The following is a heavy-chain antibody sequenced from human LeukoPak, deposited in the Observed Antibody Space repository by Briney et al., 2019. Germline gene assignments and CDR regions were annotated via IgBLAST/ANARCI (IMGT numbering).Heavy chain of an antibody. CDR3: AKDQYGGNPQYYFDY. CDR2: ISGSGGNT. J-gene: IGHJ4*02. Sequence: GGSLRLSCAASGFTFSSYAMSWVRQAPGKGLDWVPAISGSGGNTYYADSVKGRFTISRDNSKNTLYLQMNSLRAEDTAVYYCAKDQYGGNPQYYFDYWGQGTPATVSS. CDR1: GFTFSSYA. D-gene: IGHD4-23*01. V-gene: IGHV3-23*01.